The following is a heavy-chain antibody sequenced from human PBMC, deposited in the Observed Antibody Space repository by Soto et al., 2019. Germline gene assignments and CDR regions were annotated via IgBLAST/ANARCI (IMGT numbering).Heavy chain of an antibody. CDR2: IYPGDSDT. J-gene: IGHJ6*02. V-gene: IGHV5-51*01. Sequence: HGESLKISCKGSGYSFTSYWIGWVRQMPGKGLEWMGIIYPGDSDTRYSPSLQGQVTISADKSISTAYLQWSSLKASDTAMYYCARSRRGAYSSGWYSPSGYYNYGIDVWGQGTKVTVSS. CDR3: ARSRRGAYSSGWYSPSGYYNYGIDV. D-gene: IGHD6-19*01. CDR1: GYSFTSYW.